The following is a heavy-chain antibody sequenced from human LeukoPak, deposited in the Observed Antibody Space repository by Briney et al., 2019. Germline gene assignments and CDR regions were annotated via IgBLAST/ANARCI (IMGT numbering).Heavy chain of an antibody. Sequence: GGSLRLSCASSGFTFSTYSMSWVRQAPGKGLEWVSYISRSASSIYYADSVKGRFTTSRDNAKNSLYLQMNSLRAEDTAVYYCARSYFGVVSPYYFDYWGQGTLVTVSS. CDR1: GFTFSTYS. CDR3: ARSYFGVVSPYYFDY. CDR2: ISRSASSI. V-gene: IGHV3-21*01. J-gene: IGHJ4*02. D-gene: IGHD3-3*01.